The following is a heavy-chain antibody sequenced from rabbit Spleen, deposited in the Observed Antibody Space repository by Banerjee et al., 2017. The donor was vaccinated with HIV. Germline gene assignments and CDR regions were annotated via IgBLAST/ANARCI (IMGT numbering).Heavy chain of an antibody. J-gene: IGHJ6*01. CDR1: GFSFSNNYV. V-gene: IGHV1S40*01. CDR2: ISTGDGST. CDR3: AKIPGSDYYYGMDL. D-gene: IGHD8-1*01. Sequence: SLEESGGGLVKPGASLTLTCKASGFSFSNNYVMCWVRQAPGKGLEWIGCISTGDGSTYYASWAKGRFTISRTSSTTVTLQMTSLTAADTATYFCAKIPGSDYYYGMDLWGQGTLVTVS.